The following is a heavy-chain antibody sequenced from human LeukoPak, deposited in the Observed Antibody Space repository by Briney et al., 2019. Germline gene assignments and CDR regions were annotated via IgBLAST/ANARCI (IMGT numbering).Heavy chain of an antibody. Sequence: GGSLRLSWAASGFTFSNYAMNWVRQAPGKGLEWVSIISGTGNNAYYTDSVKGRFTISRDNSKNTLYLQMNSLRAEDTAVYYCAKVTMYYNFFDYWGQGTLVTVSS. J-gene: IGHJ4*02. V-gene: IGHV3-23*01. CDR2: ISGTGNNA. CDR1: GFTFSNYA. D-gene: IGHD4/OR15-4a*01. CDR3: AKVTMYYNFFDY.